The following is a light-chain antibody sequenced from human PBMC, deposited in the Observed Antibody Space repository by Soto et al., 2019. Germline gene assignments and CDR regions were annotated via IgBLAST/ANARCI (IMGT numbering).Light chain of an antibody. Sequence: DIQMTQSPASLSASVVDRVTITCRASQSMRTYLNWYQQKPGKAPNLLIYAASSLQSGVPSRFSGSGSGTDFTLTISCLQSEDFATYYCQQYYSYPITFGQGTRLEI. CDR3: QQYYSYPIT. CDR2: AAS. V-gene: IGKV1-39*01. CDR1: QSMRTY. J-gene: IGKJ5*01.